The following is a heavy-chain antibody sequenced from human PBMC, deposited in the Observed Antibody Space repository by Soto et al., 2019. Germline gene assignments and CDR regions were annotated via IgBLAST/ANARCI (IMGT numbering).Heavy chain of an antibody. CDR2: FDPEDGET. V-gene: IGHV1-24*01. Sequence: QVQLVQSGAEVKKPGASVKVSCKVSGYTLTELSMHWVRQAPGKGLEWMGGFDPEDGETIYAQKFQGRVTMTEDTSTDTAYMELSSLRSEDTAVYYCATIHLYGSRRLYYYGMYVWGQGTTVTVSS. CDR1: GYTLTELS. D-gene: IGHD6-13*01. CDR3: ATIHLYGSRRLYYYGMYV. J-gene: IGHJ6*02.